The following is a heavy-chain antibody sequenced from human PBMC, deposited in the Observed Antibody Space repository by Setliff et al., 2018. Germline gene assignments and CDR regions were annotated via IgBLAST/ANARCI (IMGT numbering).Heavy chain of an antibody. V-gene: IGHV1-69*10. Sequence: SVKVSCKASGGTFNTYGITWVRQAPAQGLEWMGGIIPGLGILDYAQKFQDRVTITADRSTSTAYMELSSLRSEDTAAYYCAGRTHPHVITGITQGGGWWYYYYMDVRGKGTTVTVSS. CDR3: AGRTHPHVITGITQGGGWWYYYYMDV. CDR1: GGTFNTYG. J-gene: IGHJ6*03. D-gene: IGHD1-7*01. CDR2: IIPGLGIL.